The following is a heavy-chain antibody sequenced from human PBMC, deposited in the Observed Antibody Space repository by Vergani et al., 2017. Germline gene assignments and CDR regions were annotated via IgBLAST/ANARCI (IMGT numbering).Heavy chain of an antibody. CDR2: IIPILGIA. D-gene: IGHD3-3*01. CDR1: GGTFSSYT. J-gene: IGHJ6*03. Sequence: QVQLVQSGAEVKKPGSSVKVSCKASGGTFSSYTISWVRQAPGQGLEWMGRIIPILGIANYAQKFQGRVTITADKSPVTAYMELSRLRSEDTAGYYCAGSAVEDFWSSYYSIGYYYDYYMDVWGKGTTVTVSS. CDR3: AGSAVEDFWSSYYSIGYYYDYYMDV. V-gene: IGHV1-69*02.